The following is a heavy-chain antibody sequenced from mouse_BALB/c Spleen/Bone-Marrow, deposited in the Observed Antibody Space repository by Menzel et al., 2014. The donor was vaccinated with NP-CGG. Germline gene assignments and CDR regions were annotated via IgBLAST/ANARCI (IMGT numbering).Heavy chain of an antibody. D-gene: IGHD1-1*01. CDR1: AYSITSDYG. CDR2: IHYSGNT. J-gene: IGHJ2*01. V-gene: IGHV3-1*02. Sequence: EVMLVESGPDLVKPSQSVSLTCTVTAYSITSDYGWHWIRQFPGNRLAWMAYIHYSGNTDYNPSLKGRISITRDTSKNQFFLQLNSVTTEDTATYYCARETAIVADFDYWGQGTTLTVSS. CDR3: ARETAIVADFDY.